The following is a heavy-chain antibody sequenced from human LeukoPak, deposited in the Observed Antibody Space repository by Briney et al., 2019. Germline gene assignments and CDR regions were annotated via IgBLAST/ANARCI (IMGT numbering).Heavy chain of an antibody. CDR2: ISIYNGNT. D-gene: IGHD3-3*01. Sequence: GASVKVSCKASGYTFTSYGISWVRQAPGQGLEWMGWISIYNGNTDYAQKLRARVTMTTDTSTSTAYLELRGLRSDDTAVYYCARITYDFWSGYYMPDDPWGQGTLVTVSS. V-gene: IGHV1-18*01. CDR3: ARITYDFWSGYYMPDDP. CDR1: GYTFTSYG. J-gene: IGHJ5*02.